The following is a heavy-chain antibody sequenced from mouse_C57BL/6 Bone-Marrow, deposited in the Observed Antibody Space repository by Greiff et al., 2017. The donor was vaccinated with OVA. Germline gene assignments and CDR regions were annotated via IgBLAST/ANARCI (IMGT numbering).Heavy chain of an antibody. CDR2: FHPYNDDT. J-gene: IGHJ2*01. V-gene: IGHV1-47*01. CDR3: ARGIYYYGSSPGYFDY. CDR1: GYTFTTYP. Sequence: QVHVKQSGAELVKPGASVKMSCKASGYTFTTYPIEWMKQNHGKSLEWIGNFHPYNDDTKYNEKFKGKATLTVEKSSSTVYLELSRLTSDDSAVYYCARGIYYYGSSPGYFDYWGQGTTLTVSS. D-gene: IGHD1-1*01.